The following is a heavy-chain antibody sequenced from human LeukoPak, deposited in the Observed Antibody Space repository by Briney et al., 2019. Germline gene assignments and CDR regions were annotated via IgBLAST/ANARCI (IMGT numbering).Heavy chain of an antibody. CDR2: IYYSGST. V-gene: IGHV4-59*01. Sequence: PSETLSHTCTVSGGSISSYYWSWIRQPPGKGLEWIGYIYYSGSTNYNPSLKSRVTISVDTSKNQFSLKLSSVTAADTAVYYCARGTPSGYGLYYFDYWGQGTLVTVSS. D-gene: IGHD5-12*01. CDR3: ARGTPSGYGLYYFDY. J-gene: IGHJ4*02. CDR1: GGSISSYY.